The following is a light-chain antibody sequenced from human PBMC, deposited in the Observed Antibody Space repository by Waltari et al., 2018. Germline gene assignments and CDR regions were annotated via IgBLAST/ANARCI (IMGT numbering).Light chain of an antibody. CDR1: SRDVGTYNR. J-gene: IGLJ2*01. Sequence: QSALTQPPSVSGSPGQSVTISCTGTSRDVGTYNRVSWYQQPPDTAPRPLIYEAIHRPSGVPDRFSGSKSGDTASLTISELQPEDEADYYCSSYTTSGTLIFGGGTTLTVL. CDR2: EAI. CDR3: SSYTTSGTLI. V-gene: IGLV2-18*02.